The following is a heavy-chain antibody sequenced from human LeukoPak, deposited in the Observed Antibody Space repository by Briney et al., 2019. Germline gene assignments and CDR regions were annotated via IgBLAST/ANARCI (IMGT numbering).Heavy chain of an antibody. J-gene: IGHJ6*03. CDR2: MYTSEST. CDR1: GDSISSYY. V-gene: IGHV4-4*07. CDR3: ARGLDYDYGGYYYYYMDV. Sequence: SETLSLTCTVSGDSISSYYWSWIRQPAGKGLEWIGRMYTSESTNYNPSLKSRVTMSVDTSKNQFSLKLSSVTAADTAVYYCARGLDYDYGGYYYYYMDVWGKGTTVTVSS. D-gene: IGHD4-23*01.